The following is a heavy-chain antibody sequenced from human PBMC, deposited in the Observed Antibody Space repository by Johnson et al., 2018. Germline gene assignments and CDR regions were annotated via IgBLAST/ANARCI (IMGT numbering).Heavy chain of an antibody. CDR3: ARCSGSGSYSYYYYGLDI. J-gene: IGHJ6*02. D-gene: IGHD3-10*01. CDR1: GGTFSSYT. V-gene: IGHV1-69*02. CDR2: IIPILGIA. Sequence: QVQLVQSGAEVKKPGSSVKVSCKASGGTFSSYTISWVRQAPGQGLEWMGRIIPILGIANYAQKFQGRVTITADKSTGTAYMELSSLRSEDTAVYYCARCSGSGSYSYYYYGLDIWGQGTTVTVSS.